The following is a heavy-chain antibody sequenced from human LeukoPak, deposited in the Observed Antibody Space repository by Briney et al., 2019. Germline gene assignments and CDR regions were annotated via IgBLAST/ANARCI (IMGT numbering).Heavy chain of an antibody. CDR2: ISYIGGT. J-gene: IGHJ3*02. V-gene: IGHV4-59*11. CDR3: ATDVVTVTKGFDI. CDR1: TDSFSSHY. D-gene: IGHD4-17*01. Sequence: SETLSLTCAVSTDSFSSHYWTWIRQPPGKGLEWIGYISYIGGTNYTPSLKSRVTISIDTSKNQFSLRLSSVTAADTAVYYCATDVVTVTKGFDIWGQGTMISVSS.